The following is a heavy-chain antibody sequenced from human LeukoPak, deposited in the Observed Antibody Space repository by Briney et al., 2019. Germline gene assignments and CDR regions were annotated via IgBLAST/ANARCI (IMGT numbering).Heavy chain of an antibody. CDR3: ARVTTGYYFDY. D-gene: IGHD1-14*01. CDR1: GGSFSSYY. CDR2: IYYSGST. V-gene: IGHV4-59*01. Sequence: PSETLSLTCAVYGGSFSSYYWSWIRQPPGKGLEWIGYIYYSGSTNYNPSLKSRVAISVDTSKNQFSLKLSSVTAADTAVYYCARVTTGYYFDYWGQGTLVTASS. J-gene: IGHJ4*02.